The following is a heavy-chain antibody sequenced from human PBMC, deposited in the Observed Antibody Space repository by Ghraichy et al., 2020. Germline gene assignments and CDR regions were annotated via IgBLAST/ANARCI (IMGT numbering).Heavy chain of an antibody. Sequence: SETLSLTCTVSGGSISSSSDYWGWIRQPPGKGLEWIGSMYYNGITYYNPSLKSRVTISVDTSKNQFSLKLSSVTAADTAVYYCARVHSLVSYYYGSGKYYMDVWGKGTTVTVSS. CDR3: ARVHSLVSYYYGSGKYYMDV. V-gene: IGHV4-39*01. J-gene: IGHJ6*03. D-gene: IGHD3-10*01. CDR2: MYYNGIT. CDR1: GGSISSSSDY.